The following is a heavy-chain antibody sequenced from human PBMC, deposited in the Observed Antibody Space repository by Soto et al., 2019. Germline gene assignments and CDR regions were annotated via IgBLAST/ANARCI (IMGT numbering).Heavy chain of an antibody. D-gene: IGHD3-9*01. CDR2: IKQDGSEK. J-gene: IGHJ6*03. CDR1: GFTFSSYA. Sequence: GGSLRLSCAASGFTFSSYAMSWVRQAPGKGLEWVSAIKQDGSEKYYVDSVKGRFTISRDNAKNSLYLQMNSLRAEDTAVYYCARGIDVLRYFDWLPPPYYYYYMDVWGKGTTVTVSS. V-gene: IGHV3-7*01. CDR3: ARGIDVLRYFDWLPPPYYYYYMDV.